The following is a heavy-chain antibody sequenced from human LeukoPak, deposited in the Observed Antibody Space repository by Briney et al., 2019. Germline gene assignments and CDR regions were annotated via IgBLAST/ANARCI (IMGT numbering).Heavy chain of an antibody. V-gene: IGHV4-61*02. CDR3: ARLVWDWRGSSWYYYKRSFDY. CDR1: GASISSGSYY. Sequence: PSETLSLTCTVSGASISSGSYYWGWIRQSPGKGLEWIGRIYTSGSTNYNPSLKSRVTMSVDTSKNQFSLKLSSVTAADTAVYYCARLVWDWRGSSWYYYKRSFDYWGQGTLVTVSS. D-gene: IGHD6-13*01. CDR2: IYTSGST. J-gene: IGHJ4*02.